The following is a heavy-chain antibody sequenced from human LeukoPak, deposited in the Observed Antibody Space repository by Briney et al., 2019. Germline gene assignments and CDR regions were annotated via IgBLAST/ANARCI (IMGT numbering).Heavy chain of an antibody. V-gene: IGHV3-23*01. Sequence: PGGSLRLSCEASGFTFSSYGMSWVRQAPGKGLEWVSAISGSGGSTYYADSVKGRFTISRDNSKNTLYLQMNSLRAEDMAVYYCATGGGTVTTDYYYMDVWGKGTTVTVSS. CDR1: GFTFSSYG. J-gene: IGHJ6*03. D-gene: IGHD4-11*01. CDR3: ATGGGTVTTDYYYMDV. CDR2: ISGSGGST.